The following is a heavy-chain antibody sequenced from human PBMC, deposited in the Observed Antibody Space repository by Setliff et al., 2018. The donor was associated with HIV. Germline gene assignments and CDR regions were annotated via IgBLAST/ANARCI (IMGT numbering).Heavy chain of an antibody. D-gene: IGHD6-19*01. CDR2: ISGRGDTT. V-gene: IGHV3-23*01. J-gene: IGHJ3*02. CDR3: AKAPLPSSGWSPDAFDI. Sequence: GESLKISCAASEFTFSSYAMNWVRQAPGKGLEWVSGISGRGDTTYYADSVKGRFTISRDNSKNTLHLQMNSLRAEDTAKYYCAKAPLPSSGWSPDAFDIWGQGTMVTVSS. CDR1: EFTFSSYA.